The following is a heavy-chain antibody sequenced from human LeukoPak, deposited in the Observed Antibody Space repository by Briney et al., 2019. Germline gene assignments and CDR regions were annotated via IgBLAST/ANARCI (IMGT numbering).Heavy chain of an antibody. CDR2: ISAYNGNT. V-gene: IGHV1-18*01. Sequence: EASVKVSCKASGYTFTSYGISWVRQAPGQGLEWMGWISAYNGNTNYAQKLQGRVTMTTDTSTSTAYMELRSLRSDDTAVYYCASIYYYDSSGTGAFDIWGQGTMVTVSS. CDR1: GYTFTSYG. J-gene: IGHJ3*02. D-gene: IGHD3-22*01. CDR3: ASIYYYDSSGTGAFDI.